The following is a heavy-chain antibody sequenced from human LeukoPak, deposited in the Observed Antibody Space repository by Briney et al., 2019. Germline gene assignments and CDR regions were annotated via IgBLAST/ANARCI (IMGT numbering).Heavy chain of an antibody. V-gene: IGHV3-23*01. Sequence: PGGSLRLSCAASGFTFSSYGMSWVRQAPGKGLEWVSAISGSGGSTYYADSVKGRFTLSRDNSKNTLYLQMNNLRAEDTAVYYCARGQRAHVEWSYYMDVWGKGTTVTVSS. CDR2: ISGSGGST. J-gene: IGHJ6*03. CDR1: GFTFSSYG. D-gene: IGHD3-3*01. CDR3: ARGQRAHVEWSYYMDV.